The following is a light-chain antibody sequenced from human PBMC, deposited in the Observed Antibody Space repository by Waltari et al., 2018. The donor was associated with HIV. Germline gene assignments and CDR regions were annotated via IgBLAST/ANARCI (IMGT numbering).Light chain of an antibody. J-gene: IGLJ1*01. CDR1: NSNIGSNT. V-gene: IGLV1-44*01. Sequence: QSVLTQPPSASGTPGQRVTIPCSGSNSNIGSNTVNWYQQVPGMAPKLVIYGNNQRPPGVSDRFSGSKSGTSASLAISGLQSEDEADYYCAAWDDSLNGQGVFGTGTRVTVL. CDR3: AAWDDSLNGQGV. CDR2: GNN.